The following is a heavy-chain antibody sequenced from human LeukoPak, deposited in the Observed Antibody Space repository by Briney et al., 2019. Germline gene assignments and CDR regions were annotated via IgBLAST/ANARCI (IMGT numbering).Heavy chain of an antibody. J-gene: IGHJ4*02. CDR2: ISGYNGNT. CDR3: AKPQEEDGYNYNWAFDY. CDR1: GYSFTSYS. V-gene: IGHV1-18*01. Sequence: ASVKVSCKTSGYSFTSYSINWVRQATGQGLEWMGWISGYNGNTNYAQKHQGRVTMTTDTSTSTAYMELRSLRSDDTAVYYCAKPQEEDGYNYNWAFDYWGQGTLVTVSS. D-gene: IGHD5-24*01.